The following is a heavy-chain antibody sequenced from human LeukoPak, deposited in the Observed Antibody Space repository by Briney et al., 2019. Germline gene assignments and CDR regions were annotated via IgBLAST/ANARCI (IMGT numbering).Heavy chain of an antibody. J-gene: IGHJ4*02. Sequence: PGGSLRLSCAASGFTFSSHAMSWVRQAPGKGLEWVSAITGSGGSTYHADSVRGRSTISRDNSKETLYLQMDSLRVEDTAVYYCAKGSSSSRPYYFDYWGQGTLVTVSS. D-gene: IGHD6-6*01. V-gene: IGHV3-23*01. CDR2: ITGSGGST. CDR3: AKGSSSSRPYYFDY. CDR1: GFTFSSHA.